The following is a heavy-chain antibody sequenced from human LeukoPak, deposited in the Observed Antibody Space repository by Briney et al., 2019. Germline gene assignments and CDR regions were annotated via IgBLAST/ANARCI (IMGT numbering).Heavy chain of an antibody. D-gene: IGHD5-24*01. CDR1: GFTFTSSA. V-gene: IGHV1-58*01. CDR2: IVVGSGNT. J-gene: IGHJ4*02. CDR3: AAVIGVEMATIADY. Sequence: SVKVSCKASGFTFTSSAVQWVRQARGRRLEWIGWIVVGSGNTNYAQKFQERVTITRDMSTSTAYMELSSLRSEDTAVYYCAAVIGVEMATIADYWGQGTLVTVSS.